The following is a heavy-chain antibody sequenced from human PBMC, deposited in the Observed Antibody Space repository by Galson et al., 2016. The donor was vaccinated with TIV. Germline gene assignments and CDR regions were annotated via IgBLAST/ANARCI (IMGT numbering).Heavy chain of an antibody. CDR3: ARRYTSFSDLDDWFFDL. V-gene: IGHV4-30-2*01. Sequence: TLSLTCAVSGGSISNDGYSWSWIRQPPGDGLEWIGYIYDNGSAYYSPSLKRRVSISLDKSKNQFSLKLTSVTAADTAIYYCARRYTSFSDLDDWFFDLWGRGTLVTVSS. D-gene: IGHD3-3*01. CDR2: IYDNGSA. CDR1: GGSISNDGYS. J-gene: IGHJ2*01.